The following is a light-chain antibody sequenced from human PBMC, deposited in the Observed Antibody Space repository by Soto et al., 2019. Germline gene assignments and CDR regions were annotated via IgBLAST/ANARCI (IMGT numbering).Light chain of an antibody. J-gene: IGLJ3*02. CDR3: QSFDSSLSGWV. Sequence: QSVLTQPPSVSGAPGQRVTISCTGGSSNIGAGYDVHWYQQLPGTAPKLLVSGNTNRPSGVPDRFSGSKSGTSASLAITGLQAEDEAYYYCQSFDSSLSGWVFGGGTKVTVL. V-gene: IGLV1-40*01. CDR2: GNT. CDR1: SSNIGAGYD.